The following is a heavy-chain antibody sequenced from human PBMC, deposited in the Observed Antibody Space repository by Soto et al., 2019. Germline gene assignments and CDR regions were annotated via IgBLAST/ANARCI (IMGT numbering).Heavy chain of an antibody. D-gene: IGHD1-1*01. CDR1: GYRFTTYY. J-gene: IGHJ4*02. Sequence: ASVKVSCKASGYRFTTYYMHWVRQAPGQGLEWMGMINPSGGSTSYAQKFQGRVTMTRDTSTSTVYMELSSLRSEDTAVYYCARNDKSGLDYWRQGTLVAVSS. CDR2: INPSGGST. V-gene: IGHV1-46*01. CDR3: ARNDKSGLDY.